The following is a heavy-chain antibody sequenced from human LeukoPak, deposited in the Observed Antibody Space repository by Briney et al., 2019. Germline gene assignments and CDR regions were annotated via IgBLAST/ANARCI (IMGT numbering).Heavy chain of an antibody. CDR3: ARGARVVTYYYYYMDV. CDR1: GYTFTGYY. V-gene: IGHV1-46*01. CDR2: INPSGGST. D-gene: IGHD3-3*01. J-gene: IGHJ6*03. Sequence: ASVKVSCKASGYTFTGYYMHWVRQAPGQGLEWMGIINPSGGSTSYAQKFQGRVTMTRDMSTSTVYMELSSLRSEDTAVYYCARGARVVTYYYYYMDVWGKGTTVTVSS.